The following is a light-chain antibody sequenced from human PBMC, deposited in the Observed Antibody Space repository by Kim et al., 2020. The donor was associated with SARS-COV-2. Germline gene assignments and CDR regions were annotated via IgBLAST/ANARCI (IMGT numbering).Light chain of an antibody. V-gene: IGKV1-5*01. CDR2: DAS. Sequence: DIQMTQSPSTLSVSVGDRVTITCRASESISNWLAWYQQKPGKAPKLLIYDASTVEIGVPSRFSGSGSETEFALTISSLQPDDFATYYCQQYSSFSPYTFGQGTKLEIK. CDR1: ESISNW. CDR3: QQYSSFSPYT. J-gene: IGKJ2*01.